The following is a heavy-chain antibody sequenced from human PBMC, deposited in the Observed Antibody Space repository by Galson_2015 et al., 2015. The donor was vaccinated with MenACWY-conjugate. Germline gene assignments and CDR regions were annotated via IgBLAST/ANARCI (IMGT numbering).Heavy chain of an antibody. J-gene: IGHJ6*02. CDR2: INSDGSST. V-gene: IGHV3-74*01. CDR1: GFTFSSYW. D-gene: IGHD3-3*01. CDR3: LPFGVVMYGMDV. Sequence: SLRLSCAASGFTFSSYWMHWVRQAPGKGLVWVSRINSDGSSTSYADSVKGRFTISRDNAKNTLYLQMNSLRAEDTAVYYCLPFGVVMYGMDVWGQGTTVTVSS.